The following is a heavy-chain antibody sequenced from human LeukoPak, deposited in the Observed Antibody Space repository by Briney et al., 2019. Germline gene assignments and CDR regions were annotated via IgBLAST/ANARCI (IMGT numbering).Heavy chain of an antibody. V-gene: IGHV3-13*01. D-gene: IGHD1-26*01. J-gene: IGHJ4*02. CDR2: IGTAGDT. CDR3: VRQQTPHGNFDY. Sequence: GGSLRLSCATSGFNFDRYTIHWVRQAPGKGLEWVSAIGTAGDTFYPGSVKGRFTISRENAKNSLSLQMNSLRAEDTAVYYCVRQQTPHGNFDYWGQGTLVTVSS. CDR1: GFNFDRYT.